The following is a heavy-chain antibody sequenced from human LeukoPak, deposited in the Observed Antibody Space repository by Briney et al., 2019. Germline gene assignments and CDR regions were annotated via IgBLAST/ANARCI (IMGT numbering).Heavy chain of an antibody. CDR1: GGTFSSYA. V-gene: IGHV1-69*13. CDR3: ASGTYYYDSSGYFEFDP. D-gene: IGHD3-22*01. J-gene: IGHJ5*02. Sequence: SVKVSCKASGGTFSSYAISWVRQAPGQGLEWMGGIIPIFGTANYAQKFQGRVTITADESTSTAYMELSSLRAEDTAVYYCASGTYYYDSSGYFEFDPWGQGTLVTVSS. CDR2: IIPIFGTA.